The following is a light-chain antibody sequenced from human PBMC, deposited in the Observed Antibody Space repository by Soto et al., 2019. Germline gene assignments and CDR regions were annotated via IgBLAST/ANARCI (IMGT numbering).Light chain of an antibody. CDR2: DVS. CDR1: SSDVASYNY. CDR3: SSYTSSLTLV. V-gene: IGLV2-14*03. J-gene: IGLJ2*01. Sequence: QSALTQPASVSGSPGQSITISCTGTSSDVASYNYVSWYQQHPGKAPKLMIYDVSNRPSGVSNRFSGSKSGNTASLTISGLQPEDEADYYCSSYTSSLTLVFGGGTKVTVL.